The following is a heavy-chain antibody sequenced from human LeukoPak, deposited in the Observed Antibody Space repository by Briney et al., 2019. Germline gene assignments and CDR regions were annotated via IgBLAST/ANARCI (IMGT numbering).Heavy chain of an antibody. J-gene: IGHJ6*03. Sequence: PGGSLRLSCAASGFTFSSYAMSWVRQAPGKGLEWVSAISGSGGSTYYADSVKGRFTISRDNAKNSLYLQMNSLRAEDTAVYYCARGAGPSYYYYMDVWGKGTTVTVSS. V-gene: IGHV3-23*01. CDR1: GFTFSSYA. CDR2: ISGSGGST. D-gene: IGHD6-19*01. CDR3: ARGAGPSYYYYMDV.